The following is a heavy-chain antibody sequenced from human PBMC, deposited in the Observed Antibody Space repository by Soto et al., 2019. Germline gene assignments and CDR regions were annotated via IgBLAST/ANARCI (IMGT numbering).Heavy chain of an antibody. CDR1: GGSSSSYY. D-gene: IGHD4-17*01. CDR2: IYYSGST. Sequence: TLCLTCTVSGGSSSSYYWSWISKHPGKGLEWIGYIYYSGSTYYNPSLKSRVTISVDTSKNQFSLKLSSVTAADTAVYYCARVVTTVTHGDWFDPWGQGTLVTVSS. V-gene: IGHV4-31*03. J-gene: IGHJ5*02. CDR3: ARVVTTVTHGDWFDP.